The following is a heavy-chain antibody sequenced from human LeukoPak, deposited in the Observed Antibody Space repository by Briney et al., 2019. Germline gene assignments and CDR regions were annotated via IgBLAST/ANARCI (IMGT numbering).Heavy chain of an antibody. CDR2: ISGSGGST. J-gene: IGHJ3*02. V-gene: IGHV3-23*01. Sequence: PGGSLRLSCAASGFTFSSYGMSWVRQAPGKGLEWVSAISGSGGSTYYADSVKGRFTISRDNSKNTLYLQMNSLRAEDTAVYYCAKVGYDSSGYYGAFDIWGQGTMVTVSS. D-gene: IGHD3-22*01. CDR1: GFTFSSYG. CDR3: AKVGYDSSGYYGAFDI.